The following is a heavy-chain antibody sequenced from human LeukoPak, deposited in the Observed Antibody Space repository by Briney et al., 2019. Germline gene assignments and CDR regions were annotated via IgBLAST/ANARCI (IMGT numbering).Heavy chain of an antibody. D-gene: IGHD3-22*01. V-gene: IGHV4-59*08. Sequence: SETLSLTCTVSGGSLSSYYWSWVRQPPGKGLEWIGYIYYSGSTNYNPSLKSRGTISVDTSKNQFSLKLSSVTAADTAVYYCARVAYGSGYYYVDYWGQGTLVTVSS. CDR2: IYYSGST. CDR1: GGSLSSYY. CDR3: ARVAYGSGYYYVDY. J-gene: IGHJ4*02.